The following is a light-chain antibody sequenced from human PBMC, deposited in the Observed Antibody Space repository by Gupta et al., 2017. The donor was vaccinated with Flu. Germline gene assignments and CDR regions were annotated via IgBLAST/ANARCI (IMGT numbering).Light chain of an antibody. Sequence: VVLSQSSLSLPVTLGQPASISCMSSQSLVYSDGNTYLHWFQQRPGQSPRRLIYQVSHRESGVPDRFSGSGSGTDFILKISRVEAEDVGVYYCMQGSRWPWAFGQGTKVEIK. CDR1: QSLVYSDGNTY. CDR3: MQGSRWPWA. V-gene: IGKV2-30*01. J-gene: IGKJ1*01. CDR2: QVS.